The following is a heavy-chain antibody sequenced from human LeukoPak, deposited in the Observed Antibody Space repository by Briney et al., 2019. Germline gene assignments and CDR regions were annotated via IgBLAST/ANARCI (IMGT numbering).Heavy chain of an antibody. J-gene: IGHJ4*02. D-gene: IGHD3-22*01. CDR3: ARGAYYYDSSGYGD. CDR2: INPNSGGT. CDR1: GYTFTGYY. V-gene: IGHV1-2*02. Sequence: ASVKVSFKASGYTFTGYYMHWVRQAPGQGLEWMGWINPNSGGTNYAQKFQGRVTMTRDTSISTAYMELSRLRSDDTAVYYCARGAYYYDSSGYGDWGQGTLVTVSS.